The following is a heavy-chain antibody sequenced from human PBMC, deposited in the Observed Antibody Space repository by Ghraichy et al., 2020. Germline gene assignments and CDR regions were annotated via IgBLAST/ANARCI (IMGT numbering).Heavy chain of an antibody. CDR1: GGTFSSYT. Sequence: SVKVSCKASGGTFSSYTISWVRQAPGQGLEWMGRIIPILGIANYAQKFQGRVTITADKSTSTAYMELSSLRSEDTAVYYCARAEETAYSYVKCGMDVWGQGTTVTVSS. V-gene: IGHV1-69*02. D-gene: IGHD5-18*01. CDR2: IIPILGIA. CDR3: ARAEETAYSYVKCGMDV. J-gene: IGHJ6*02.